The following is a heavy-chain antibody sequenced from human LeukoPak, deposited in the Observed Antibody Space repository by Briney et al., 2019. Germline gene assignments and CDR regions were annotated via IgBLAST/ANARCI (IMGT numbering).Heavy chain of an antibody. D-gene: IGHD6-6*01. CDR1: EFSVGSNY. J-gene: IGHJ4*02. V-gene: IGHV4-34*01. CDR3: ARSIAAH. Sequence: GSLRLSCAASEFSVGSNYMTWIRQPPGKGLEWIGEINHSGGTNYNPSLKNRVTISVDTSKNQFSLKLSSVTAADTAVYYCARSIAAHWGQGTLVTVSS. CDR2: INHSGGT.